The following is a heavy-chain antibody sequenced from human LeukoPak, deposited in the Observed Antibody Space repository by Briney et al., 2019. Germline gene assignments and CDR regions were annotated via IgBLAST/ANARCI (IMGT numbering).Heavy chain of an antibody. CDR3: ARSWVGRFDP. Sequence: SETLSPTCTVSGGSISSSSYYWGWIRQPPGKGLEWIGSIYYSGSTYYNPSLKSRVTISVDTSKNQFSLKLSSVTAADTAVYYCARSWVGRFDPWGQGSLVTVSS. CDR2: IYYSGST. D-gene: IGHD3-16*01. J-gene: IGHJ5*02. V-gene: IGHV4-39*07. CDR1: GGSISSSSYY.